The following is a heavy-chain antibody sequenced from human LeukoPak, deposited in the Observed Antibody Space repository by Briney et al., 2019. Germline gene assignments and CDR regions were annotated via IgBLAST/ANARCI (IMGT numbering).Heavy chain of an antibody. CDR3: ARANKRALYYYGMDV. CDR1: GGSISSSSYY. J-gene: IGHJ6*02. CDR2: IYYSGST. V-gene: IGHV4-39*01. Sequence: SETLSLTCTVSGGSISSSSYYWGWIRQPPGKGLEWIGSIYYSGSTYYNPSLKSRVTISVDTSKNQFSLKLSSVTAADTAVYYCARANKRALYYYGMDVWGQGTTVTVSS.